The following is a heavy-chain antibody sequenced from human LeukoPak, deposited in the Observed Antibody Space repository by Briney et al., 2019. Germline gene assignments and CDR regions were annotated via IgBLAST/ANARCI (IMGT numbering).Heavy chain of an antibody. J-gene: IGHJ4*02. V-gene: IGHV4-38-2*02. CDR1: GYSISSGYY. D-gene: IGHD3-22*01. CDR3: ASEKDTHYYDSSGFSY. Sequence: PSETLSLTCTVSGYSISSGYYWGWIRQPPGKGLEWIGSIYYSGSTYYNPSLKSRVTISVDTSKNQFSLKLSSVTAADTAVYYCASEKDTHYYDSSGFSYWGQGTLVTVSS. CDR2: IYYSGST.